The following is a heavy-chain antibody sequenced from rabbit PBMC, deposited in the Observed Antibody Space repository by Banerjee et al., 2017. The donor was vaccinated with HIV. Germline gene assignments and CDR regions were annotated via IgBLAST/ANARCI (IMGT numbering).Heavy chain of an antibody. V-gene: IGHV1S40*01. J-gene: IGHJ6*01. CDR2: IDTGSSGFT. Sequence: QSLEESGGDLVKPGASLTLTCIASGVSFSGSSYMCWVRQAPGKGLEWIACIDTGSSGFTYFASWAKDRFTIAKTSSTTVTLQMTSLTAADTATYFCGRQWNDLYGMDLWGPGTLVTVS. CDR3: GRQWNDLYGMDL. CDR1: GVSFSGSSY.